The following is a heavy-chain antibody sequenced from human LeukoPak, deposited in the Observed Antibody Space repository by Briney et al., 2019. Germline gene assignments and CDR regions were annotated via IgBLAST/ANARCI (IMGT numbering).Heavy chain of an antibody. Sequence: PGRSLRLSCAASGFTFSSYAMHWVRQAPGKGLEWVAVISYDGSNKYYADSVKGRFTNSRDNSKNTLYLQMNSLRAEDTAVYYCARDGGSLDYYYYYGMDVWGQGTTVTVSS. CDR2: ISYDGSNK. J-gene: IGHJ6*02. CDR1: GFTFSSYA. D-gene: IGHD1-26*01. V-gene: IGHV3-30*04. CDR3: ARDGGSLDYYYYYGMDV.